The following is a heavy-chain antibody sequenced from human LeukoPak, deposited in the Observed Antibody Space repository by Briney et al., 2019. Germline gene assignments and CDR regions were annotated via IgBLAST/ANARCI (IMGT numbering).Heavy chain of an antibody. Sequence: SETLSLTCTVSGGSISSYYWGWIRQPPGKGLEWIGSIYYSGSTYYNPSLKSRVTISVDTSKNQFSLKLSSVTAADTAVYYCAREYYYDSSGYVNYWGQGTLVTVSS. J-gene: IGHJ4*02. V-gene: IGHV4-39*07. CDR3: AREYYYDSSGYVNY. CDR1: GGSISSYY. CDR2: IYYSGST. D-gene: IGHD3-22*01.